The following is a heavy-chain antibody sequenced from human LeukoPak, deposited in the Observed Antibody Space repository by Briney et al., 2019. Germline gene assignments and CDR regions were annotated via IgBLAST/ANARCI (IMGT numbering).Heavy chain of an antibody. V-gene: IGHV3-66*01. J-gene: IGHJ4*02. D-gene: IGHD3-9*01. CDR1: GFTFSSYG. Sequence: SGRSLRLSCAASGFTFSSYGMHWVRQAPGKGLEWVSVIYSGGSTHYADSVKGRFTISRDNSKNTLYLQMNSLRAEDTAVYYCARDRLHYDSLTGYPADWGQGTLVTVSS. CDR3: ARDRLHYDSLTGYPAD. CDR2: IYSGGST.